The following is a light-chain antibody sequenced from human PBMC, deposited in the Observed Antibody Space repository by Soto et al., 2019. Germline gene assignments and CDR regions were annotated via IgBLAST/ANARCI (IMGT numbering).Light chain of an antibody. J-gene: IGKJ1*01. CDR2: GAS. Sequence: EIGVTQSQATLSVSAGGTVFLACRASQSIRTNVAWYHQIPGQAHRLLVYGASTRATGVPARFSGSGSGIEFTLTIILLQSEDSAFYDCQKYFNWPLTWTFGPGT. CDR3: QKYFNWPLTWT. CDR1: QSIRTN. V-gene: IGKV3-15*01.